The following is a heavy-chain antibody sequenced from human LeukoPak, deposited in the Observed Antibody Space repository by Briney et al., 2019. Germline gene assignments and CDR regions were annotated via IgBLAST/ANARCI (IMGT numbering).Heavy chain of an antibody. J-gene: IGHJ6*02. Sequence: SETLSLTCAVYGGSFSGYYWSWIRQPPGKGLEWIGEINHSGSTNYNPSLKSRVTMSVDTSKNQFSLKLSSVTAADTAVYYCARVLGFGVVQYGMDVWGQGTTVTVSS. V-gene: IGHV4-34*01. CDR2: INHSGST. D-gene: IGHD3-3*01. CDR3: ARVLGFGVVQYGMDV. CDR1: GGSFSGYY.